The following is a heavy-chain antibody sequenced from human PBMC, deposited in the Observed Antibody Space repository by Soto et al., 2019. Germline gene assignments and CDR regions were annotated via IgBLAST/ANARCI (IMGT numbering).Heavy chain of an antibody. V-gene: IGHV5-51*01. CDR1: GYSFTSYW. D-gene: IGHD3-22*01. CDR3: ARIKAYDSSGYYSLNWFDP. J-gene: IGHJ5*02. CDR2: IYPGDSDT. Sequence: PRESLKISCKGSGYSFTSYWIGWVRQMPGKGLEWMGIIYPGDSDTRYSPSFQGQVTISADKSISTAYLQWSSLEASDTAMYYCARIKAYDSSGYYSLNWFDPWGQGTLVTVSS.